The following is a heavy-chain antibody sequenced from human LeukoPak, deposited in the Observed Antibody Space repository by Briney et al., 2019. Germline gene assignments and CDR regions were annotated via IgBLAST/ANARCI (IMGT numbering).Heavy chain of an antibody. CDR3: ARDQNVYNSRHRLTSFDI. CDR1: GFSFSNYW. CDR2: IKQDGSEK. D-gene: IGHD5-24*01. J-gene: IGHJ3*02. Sequence: PGGSLRLSCAASGFSFSNYWMHWVRQAPEKGLEWVANIKQDGSEKYYVDSVKGRFTISRDNAKNSLYLQMNSLRDEDTAVYYCARDQNVYNSRHRLTSFDIWGQGTIVIVSS. V-gene: IGHV3-7*01.